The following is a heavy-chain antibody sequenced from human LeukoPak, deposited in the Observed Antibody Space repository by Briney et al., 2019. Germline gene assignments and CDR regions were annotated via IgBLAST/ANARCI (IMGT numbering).Heavy chain of an antibody. J-gene: IGHJ6*02. Sequence: SETLSLTCTVSSGSISSYHWTWIRQSPGKGLEWIGYIHYSGSTNYNPSLKSRVIISVDTSKNQFSLKLSSVTAADTAVYYCARCKSCSLGYGMDVWGQGTTVTVSS. CDR1: SGSISSYH. CDR2: IHYSGST. D-gene: IGHD1-26*01. V-gene: IGHV4-59*08. CDR3: ARCKSCSLGYGMDV.